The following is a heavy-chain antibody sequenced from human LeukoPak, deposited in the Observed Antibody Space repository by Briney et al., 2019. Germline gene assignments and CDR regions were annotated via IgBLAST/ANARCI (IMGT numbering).Heavy chain of an antibody. J-gene: IGHJ4*02. CDR3: AKEGAAPGPDFDY. CDR1: GASIRDYY. D-gene: IGHD6-13*01. Sequence: SETLSLTCTVSGASIRDYYWSWIRQPAGKGLEWIGRIIPSGTTNYNPSLESRVTMSVETSKNQFSLKLSSVTAADAAVYYCAKEGAAPGPDFDYWSQGTLVIVSS. V-gene: IGHV4-4*07. CDR2: IIPSGTT.